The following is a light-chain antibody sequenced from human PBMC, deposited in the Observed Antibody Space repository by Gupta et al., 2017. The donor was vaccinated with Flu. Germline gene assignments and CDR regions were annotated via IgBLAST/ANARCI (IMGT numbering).Light chain of an antibody. CDR3: QKYNSAAPA. Sequence: GDRVTITCRASQDISSYLAWYQQKSGKVPKLLIYAASSLQSGVPSRFSASGSGTAFTLTITNLQPDDFATYYCQKYNSAAPAFGGGTKVDIK. J-gene: IGKJ4*01. V-gene: IGKV1-27*01. CDR2: AAS. CDR1: QDISSY.